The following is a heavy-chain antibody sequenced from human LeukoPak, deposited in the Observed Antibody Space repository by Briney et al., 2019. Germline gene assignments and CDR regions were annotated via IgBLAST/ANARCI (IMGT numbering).Heavy chain of an antibody. CDR2: IYYSGST. V-gene: IGHV4-59*01. CDR1: GGSISSYH. J-gene: IGHJ5*02. Sequence: SETLSLTCTVSGGSISSYHWSWIRQPPGKGLECIGYIYYSGSTNYNPSLKSRVTISVDTSKNQFSLRLSSVTAADTAVYYCARTLSWFDPWGQGTLVTVSS. CDR3: ARTLSWFDP.